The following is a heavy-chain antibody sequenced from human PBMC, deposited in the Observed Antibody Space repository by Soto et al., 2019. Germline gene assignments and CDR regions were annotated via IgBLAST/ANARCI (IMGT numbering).Heavy chain of an antibody. CDR3: ARGRATVDGRRHYYYYGMDV. Sequence: AETLSLTCAVYGGSFSGYYWSWIRQPPGKGLEWIGEINHSGSTNYNPSLKSRVTISVDTSKNQFSLKLSSVTAADTAVYYCARGRATVDGRRHYYYYGMDVWGQGTTVTVSS. V-gene: IGHV4-34*01. J-gene: IGHJ6*02. CDR1: GGSFSGYY. D-gene: IGHD6-19*01. CDR2: INHSGST.